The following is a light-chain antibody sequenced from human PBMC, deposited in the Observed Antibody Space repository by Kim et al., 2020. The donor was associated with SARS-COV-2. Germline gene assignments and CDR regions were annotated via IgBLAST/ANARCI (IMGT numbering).Light chain of an antibody. CDR3: QQYGSSLRA. CDR2: GAS. J-gene: IGKJ1*01. Sequence: SPGDSATLSSRASQSVSSSYLAWYQQKPGQAPRLLIYGASSRATGIPDRFSGSGSGTDFTLTISRLGPEDFAVYYCQQYGSSLRAFGQGAQVDIK. V-gene: IGKV3-20*01. CDR1: QSVSSSY.